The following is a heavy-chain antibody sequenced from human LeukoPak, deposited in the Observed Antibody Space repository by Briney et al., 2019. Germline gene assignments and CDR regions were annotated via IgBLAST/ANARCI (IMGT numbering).Heavy chain of an antibody. Sequence: SETLSLTCTVSGGSISSSDYYWGWIRQPPGKGLEWIGTMVYNGATKSNPSLSSRVTMSIDTSKNQFSLKLRSVTAADTAVYYCAREARFALPVVGSGDYWGQGTLVTVSS. J-gene: IGHJ4*02. CDR2: MVYNGAT. D-gene: IGHD6-19*01. V-gene: IGHV4-39*07. CDR3: AREARFALPVVGSGDY. CDR1: GGSISSSDYY.